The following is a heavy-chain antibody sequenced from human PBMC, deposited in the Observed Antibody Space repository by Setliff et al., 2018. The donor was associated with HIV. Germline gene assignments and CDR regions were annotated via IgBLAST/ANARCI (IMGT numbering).Heavy chain of an antibody. CDR2: IYYSGGI. Sequence: SETLSLTCTVSGGSIRSSSYYWGWIRQPPGKGLEWIGSIYYSGGIYYNPSLKSRVTLSIDTSKNQFSLRLTFLAAADTAVYFCARANLYSSGPLDYWGQGRLVTVSS. J-gene: IGHJ4*02. V-gene: IGHV4-39*07. CDR3: ARANLYSSGPLDY. CDR1: GGSIRSSSYY. D-gene: IGHD6-19*01.